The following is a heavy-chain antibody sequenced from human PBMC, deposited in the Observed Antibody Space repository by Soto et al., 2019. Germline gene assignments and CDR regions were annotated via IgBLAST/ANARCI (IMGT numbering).Heavy chain of an antibody. CDR3: ARGEVYSGYDLYYYYYGMDV. CDR2: INHSGST. V-gene: IGHV4-39*07. Sequence: SETLSLTCTVSGGSISSSGYYWSWIRQPPGKGLEWIGEINHSGSTNYNPSLKSRVTISLDTSKNQYSLKLSSVTAADTAVYYCARGEVYSGYDLYYYYYGMDVWGQGTTVTVSS. D-gene: IGHD5-12*01. CDR1: GGSISSSGYY. J-gene: IGHJ6*02.